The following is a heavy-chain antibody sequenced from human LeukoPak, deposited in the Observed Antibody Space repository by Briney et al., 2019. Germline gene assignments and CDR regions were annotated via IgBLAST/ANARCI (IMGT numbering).Heavy chain of an antibody. CDR3: ARYDGWFDP. CDR2: IHAGNGNT. J-gene: IGHJ5*02. D-gene: IGHD3-16*01. Sequence: ASGTVTCKASGYTFTNYVTHWVRQAPAQGFEWMGWIHAGNGNTESSQKFHGRITISRDTSASTVYMELSSLKSEDTAVYYCARYDGWFDPWGQGTLVTVSS. CDR1: GYTFTNYV. V-gene: IGHV1-3*01.